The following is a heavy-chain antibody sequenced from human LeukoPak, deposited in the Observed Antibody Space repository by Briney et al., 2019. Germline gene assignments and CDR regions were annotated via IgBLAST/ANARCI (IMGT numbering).Heavy chain of an antibody. V-gene: IGHV1-2*02. D-gene: IGHD3-10*01. Sequence: GASVKVSCKASGYTFTGYYMHWVRQAPGQGLEWMGWINPNSGGTNYAQKFQGRVTMTRDTSISTAYMELSRLRSDDTAVYYCARVPRTITMVREINWFDPWGQGTLVTVSS. CDR1: GYTFTGYY. CDR2: INPNSGGT. J-gene: IGHJ5*02. CDR3: ARVPRTITMVREINWFDP.